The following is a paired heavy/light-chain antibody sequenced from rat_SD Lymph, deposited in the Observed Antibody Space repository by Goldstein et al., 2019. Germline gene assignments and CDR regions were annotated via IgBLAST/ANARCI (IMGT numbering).Light chain of an antibody. J-gene: IGKJ2-1*01. V-gene: IGKV22S9*01. CDR2: DAN. CDR3: QKYYSGYT. CDR1: QSIYNS. Sequence: DIQMTQSPSLLSASVGDRVTLSCKASQSIYNSLAWYQQKLGEAPKLLIYDANSLQTGIPSRFSGSGSGTDYTLTISSLQPEDVATYFCQKYYSGYTFGAGTKLELK.
Heavy chain of an antibody. D-gene: IGHD1-11*01. Sequence: QVQLKESGPGLVKPSETLSLTCTVSGFSLTSYHVSWVRQPPGKGLEWMGVIWGDGSTAYNSALKSRLSISRDTSKSQVFLKMSSLKTEDTATYYCARAGNYGGFDYWGQGVMVTVSS. CDR1: GFSLTSYH. V-gene: IGHV2-32*01. CDR2: IWGDGST. CDR3: ARAGNYGGFDY. J-gene: IGHJ2*01.